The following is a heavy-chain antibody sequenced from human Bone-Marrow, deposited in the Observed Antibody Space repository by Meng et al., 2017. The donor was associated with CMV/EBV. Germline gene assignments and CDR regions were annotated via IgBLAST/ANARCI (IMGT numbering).Heavy chain of an antibody. CDR2: IRYDGSNK. CDR1: GFTFSSYG. V-gene: IGHV3-30*02. Sequence: GESLKISCAASGFTFSSYGMHWVRQAPGKGLEWVAFIRYDGSNKYYADSVKGRFTITRDNSKNTLYLQMNSLRAEDTVVYYCAKELGSALPSAVKGYYYGMDVWGQGTTVTVSS. D-gene: IGHD3-10*01. CDR3: AKELGSALPSAVKGYYYGMDV. J-gene: IGHJ6*01.